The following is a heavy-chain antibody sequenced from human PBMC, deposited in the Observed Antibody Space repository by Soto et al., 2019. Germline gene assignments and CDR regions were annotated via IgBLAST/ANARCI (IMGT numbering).Heavy chain of an antibody. CDR1: GFNFITFS. D-gene: IGHD1-20*01. CDR2: ISASSSSI. CDR3: VRDAYNRDAFDI. Sequence: DVQLVESGGGLVKPGGSLRLSCAASGFNFITFSMNWVRQAPGKGLEWVSSISASSSSIYYAESVKGRFTVSRDNAKNTLYLQMNSLTAEHTALYYCVRDAYNRDAFDIWGQRTTVTVSS. V-gene: IGHV3-21*01. J-gene: IGHJ3*02.